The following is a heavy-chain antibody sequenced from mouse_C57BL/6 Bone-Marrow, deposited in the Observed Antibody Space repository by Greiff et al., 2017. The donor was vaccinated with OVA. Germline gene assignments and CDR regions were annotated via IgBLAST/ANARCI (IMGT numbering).Heavy chain of an antibody. CDR3: TTEAREYFDD. J-gene: IGHJ2*01. CDR2: IDPANGDT. V-gene: IGHV14-4*01. CDR1: GFNFKDDY. Sequence: VQLQQPGAELVRPGASVKLSCTASGFNFKDDYMHWVNQRPEQGLEWIGWIDPANGDTEYASKFQGKATITPDQASNTAYLHLSSLTSEDTAVYYCTTEAREYFDDWGKGTTLTVAS.